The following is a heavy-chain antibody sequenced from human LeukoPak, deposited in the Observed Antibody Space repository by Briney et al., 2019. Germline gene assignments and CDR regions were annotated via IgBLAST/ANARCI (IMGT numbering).Heavy chain of an antibody. Sequence: ASVKVSCKASGYTFTGYYMHWVRQAPGQGLEWMGWINPNSGGTNYAQKFRGRVTMTRDTSISTAYMELSRLRSDDTAVYYCARLDYGSGSYFGYYYGMDVWGQGTTVTVSS. V-gene: IGHV1-2*02. J-gene: IGHJ6*02. CDR3: ARLDYGSGSYFGYYYGMDV. D-gene: IGHD3-10*01. CDR2: INPNSGGT. CDR1: GYTFTGYY.